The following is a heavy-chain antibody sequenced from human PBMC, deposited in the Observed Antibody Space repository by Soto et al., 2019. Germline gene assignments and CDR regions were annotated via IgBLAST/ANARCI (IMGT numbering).Heavy chain of an antibody. Sequence: SVKVSCKASGGTFSSYAISWVRQAPGQGLEWMGGIIPIFGTANYAQKFQGRVTITADESTSTAYMELSSLRSEDTAVYYCAREVRDIVATIPVYFDYWGQGTLVTVSS. CDR2: IIPIFGTA. V-gene: IGHV1-69*13. D-gene: IGHD5-12*01. CDR1: GGTFSSYA. CDR3: AREVRDIVATIPVYFDY. J-gene: IGHJ4*02.